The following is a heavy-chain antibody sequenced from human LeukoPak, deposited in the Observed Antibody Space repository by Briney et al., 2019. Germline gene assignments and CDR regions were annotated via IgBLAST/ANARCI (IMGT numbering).Heavy chain of an antibody. CDR1: GGSFSGYY. Sequence: SETLSLTCAVYGGSFSGYYWSWIRQPPGKGLEWIGEINHSGSTNYNPSLKSRVTISVDTSKNQFSLKLSSVTAADTAVYYCARRYEDIVVVPAAMRGSFDYWGQGTLVTVSS. CDR2: INHSGST. V-gene: IGHV4-34*01. J-gene: IGHJ4*02. D-gene: IGHD2-2*01. CDR3: ARRYEDIVVVPAAMRGSFDY.